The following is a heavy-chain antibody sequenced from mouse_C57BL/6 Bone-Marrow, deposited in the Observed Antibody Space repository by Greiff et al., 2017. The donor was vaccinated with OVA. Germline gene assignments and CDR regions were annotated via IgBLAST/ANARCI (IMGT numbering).Heavy chain of an antibody. CDR1: GYSFTSYY. CDR2: IYPGSGNT. J-gene: IGHJ2*01. Sequence: QVHVKQSGPELVKPGASVKISCKASGYSFTSYYIHWVKQRPGQGLEWIGWIYPGSGNTKYNEKFKGKATLTADTSSSTAYMQLSSLTSEDSAVYYCATPDDILGYWGQGTTLTVSS. V-gene: IGHV1-66*01. CDR3: ATPDDILGY. D-gene: IGHD2-3*01.